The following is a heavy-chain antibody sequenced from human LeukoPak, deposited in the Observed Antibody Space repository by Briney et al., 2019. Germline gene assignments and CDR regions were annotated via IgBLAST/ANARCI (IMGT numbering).Heavy chain of an antibody. J-gene: IGHJ5*02. CDR2: IYPGDSDT. CDR3: ARSPLAALWSFDP. CDR1: GYSFTSYW. Sequence: GESLKISCKGSGYSFTSYWIGWVRQMPGKGLEWMGIIYPGDSDTRYSPSFQGQVTISADKSISTAYLQWSSLKASDTAKYYCARSPLAALWSFDPWGQGTLVTVSS. D-gene: IGHD3-10*01. V-gene: IGHV5-51*01.